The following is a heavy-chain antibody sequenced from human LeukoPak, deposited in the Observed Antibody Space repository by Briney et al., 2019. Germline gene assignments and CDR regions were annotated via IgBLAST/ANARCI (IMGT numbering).Heavy chain of an antibody. Sequence: SQTLSLTCAISGDSFSSNRAAWNWIRQSASRGLEWLGRTYYRSKWYNDYAVSVKSRVTINPDTSKNQFSLQLNSVTPEDTAVYYCARETTTSGSPFDYWGQGTLVTVSS. D-gene: IGHD6-19*01. V-gene: IGHV6-1*01. CDR2: TYYRSKWYN. J-gene: IGHJ4*02. CDR3: ARETTTSGSPFDY. CDR1: GDSFSSNRAA.